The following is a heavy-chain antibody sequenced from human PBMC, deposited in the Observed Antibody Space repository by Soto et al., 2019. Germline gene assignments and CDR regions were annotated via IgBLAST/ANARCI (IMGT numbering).Heavy chain of an antibody. V-gene: IGHV3-33*01. J-gene: IGHJ6*02. CDR1: GFTFSSYG. Sequence: GGAVRLSCAASGFTFSSYGMHWVRQAPGKGLEWVAVIWYDGSNKYYADSVKGRFTISRDNSKNTLYLQMNSLRAEDTAVYYCARESSSGVLPGRRRNYYYYGMDVWGQGTTVTVSS. CDR3: ARESSSGVLPGRRRNYYYYGMDV. CDR2: IWYDGSNK. D-gene: IGHD6-19*01.